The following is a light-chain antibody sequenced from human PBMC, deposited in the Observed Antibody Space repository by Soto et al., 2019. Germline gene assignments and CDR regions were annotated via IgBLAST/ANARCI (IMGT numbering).Light chain of an antibody. Sequence: DIQMTQSPSSLSASVGDRVTITCRASQGISNYLAWYQQKPGKVPKLLIYSASTLQSGVPSRFSGSGSGTDFTLTISSLQPEDVATYYCQTYNSAFGSTFGGGTKVEIK. CDR3: QTYNSAFGST. CDR1: QGISNY. J-gene: IGKJ4*01. CDR2: SAS. V-gene: IGKV1-27*01.